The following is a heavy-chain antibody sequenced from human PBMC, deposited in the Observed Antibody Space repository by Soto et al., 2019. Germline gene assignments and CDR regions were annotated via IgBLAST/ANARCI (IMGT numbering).Heavy chain of an antibody. CDR3: ARDNPDYGDSDAFDI. V-gene: IGHV3-33*01. J-gene: IGHJ3*02. Sequence: GSLRLSCAASGFTFSSYGMHWVRQAPGKGLEWVAVIWYDGSNKYYADSVKGRFTISRDNSKNTLYLQMNSLRAEDTAVYYCARDNPDYGDSDAFDIWGQGTMVTVSS. CDR2: IWYDGSNK. CDR1: GFTFSSYG. D-gene: IGHD4-17*01.